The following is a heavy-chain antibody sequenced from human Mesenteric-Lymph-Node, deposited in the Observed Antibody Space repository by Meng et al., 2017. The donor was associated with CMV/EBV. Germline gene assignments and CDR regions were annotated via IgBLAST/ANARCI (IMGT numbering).Heavy chain of an antibody. CDR1: GYTFTSYG. CDR2: ISAYNGNT. Sequence: ASVKVSCKASGYTFTSYGISWVRQAPGQGLEWMGWISAYNGNTNYAQKLQGRVTMTTDTSTSTAYMELRSLRSDDTAVYYCARTWYCYSTSCYGRPYYFDYWGQGTLVTVSS. V-gene: IGHV1-18*01. CDR3: ARTWYCYSTSCYGRPYYFDY. J-gene: IGHJ4*02. D-gene: IGHD2-2*01.